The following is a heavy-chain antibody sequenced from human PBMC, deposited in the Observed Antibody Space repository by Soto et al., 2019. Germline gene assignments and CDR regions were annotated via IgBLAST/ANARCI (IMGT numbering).Heavy chain of an antibody. J-gene: IGHJ6*02. Sequence: QVQLVESGGGVVQPGRSLRLSCAASGFIFSRYGMHWVRQAPGKGLEWVAVISYDGSNKYYAESVKGRLIISRDKTENTLYLQMNSLSAEDTAVYYCAKDLGSGKPYYYYAMDVWGQGTTVTVSS. CDR1: GFIFSRYG. CDR2: ISYDGSNK. CDR3: AKDLGSGKPYYYYAMDV. V-gene: IGHV3-30*18. D-gene: IGHD3-10*01.